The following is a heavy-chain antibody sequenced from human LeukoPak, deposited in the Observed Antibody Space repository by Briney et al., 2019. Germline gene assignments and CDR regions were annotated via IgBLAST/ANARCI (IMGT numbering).Heavy chain of an antibody. D-gene: IGHD3-22*01. CDR1: GFTFDDYA. CDR3: AKARESYDSSGYYLD. J-gene: IGHJ4*02. CDR2: ISWNSGSI. Sequence: GRSPRLSCAASGFTFDDYAMHWVRQAPGKGLEWVSGISWNSGSIDSADSVKGRFTISRDNSKNTLYLQMNSLRAEDTAVYYCAKARESYDSSGYYLDWGQGTLVTVSS. V-gene: IGHV3-9*01.